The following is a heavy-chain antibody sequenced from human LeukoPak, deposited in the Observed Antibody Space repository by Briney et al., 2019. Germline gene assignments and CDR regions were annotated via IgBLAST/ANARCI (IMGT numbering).Heavy chain of an antibody. Sequence: SETLSLTCTGSGGSISSGSYYWSWIRQPAGKGLEWIGRIYNSGGTNYNPSLKSRVTISVDTSRNQFSLKLSSVTAADTAVYYCARSTDYYDSSEDYWGQGTLVTVSS. CDR1: GGSISSGSYY. J-gene: IGHJ4*02. CDR3: ARSTDYYDSSEDY. CDR2: IYNSGGT. V-gene: IGHV4-61*02. D-gene: IGHD3-22*01.